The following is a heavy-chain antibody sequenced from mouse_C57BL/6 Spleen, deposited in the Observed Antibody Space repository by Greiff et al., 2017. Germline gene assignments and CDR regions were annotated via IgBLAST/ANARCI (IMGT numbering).Heavy chain of an antibody. Sequence: EVQRVESGGGLVQPGGSLSLSCAASGFTFTDYYMSWVRQPPGKALEWLGFIRNKANGYTTEYSASVKGRFTISRDNSQSILYLQMNALRAEDSATYYCARYGAGAWYFEVWGTGTTVTVSS. D-gene: IGHD3-3*01. CDR1: GFTFTDYY. J-gene: IGHJ1*03. CDR2: IRNKANGYTT. V-gene: IGHV7-3*01. CDR3: ARYGAGAWYFEV.